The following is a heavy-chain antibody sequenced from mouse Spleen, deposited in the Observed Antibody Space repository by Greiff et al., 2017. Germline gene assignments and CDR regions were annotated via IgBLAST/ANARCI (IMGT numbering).Heavy chain of an antibody. CDR2: ISSGGSYT. D-gene: IGHD3-2*02. CDR1: GFTFSSYG. Sequence: EVKVVESGGDLVKPGGSLKLSCAASGFTFSSYGMSWVRQTPDKRLEWVATISSGGSYTYYPDSVKGRFTISRDNAKNTLYLQMSSLKSEDTAMYYCARYGDSSGYDYWGQGTTLTVSS. J-gene: IGHJ2*01. CDR3: ARYGDSSGYDY. V-gene: IGHV5-6*01.